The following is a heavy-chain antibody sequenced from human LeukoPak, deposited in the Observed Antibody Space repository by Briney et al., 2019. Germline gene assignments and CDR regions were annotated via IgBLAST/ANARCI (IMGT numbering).Heavy chain of an antibody. J-gene: IGHJ4*02. D-gene: IGHD3-10*01. V-gene: IGHV4-34*01. Sequence: KPSETLSLTCAVYGGSFSGYYWSWIRQPPEKGLEWIGEINHSGSTNYNPSLKSRVIISIDTSKNQISLKLRSVTAADTAVYYCARQPRHVLLWFGELPHAFDYWGQGTLVTVSS. CDR3: ARQPRHVLLWFGELPHAFDY. CDR1: GGSFSGYY. CDR2: INHSGST.